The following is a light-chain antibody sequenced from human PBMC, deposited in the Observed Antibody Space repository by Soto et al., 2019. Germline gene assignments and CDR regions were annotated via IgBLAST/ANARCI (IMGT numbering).Light chain of an antibody. Sequence: DIQMTQSPSSLSASVGDRVTITCRASQGIGNYLAWYQQKPGKVPKLLIYTSSTLQSGVPSRFSGSGSGTDFTLTISNLQPEDVATYYCQQSYSTPYTFGQGTKLEIK. CDR3: QQSYSTPYT. V-gene: IGKV1-27*01. CDR1: QGIGNY. J-gene: IGKJ2*01. CDR2: TSS.